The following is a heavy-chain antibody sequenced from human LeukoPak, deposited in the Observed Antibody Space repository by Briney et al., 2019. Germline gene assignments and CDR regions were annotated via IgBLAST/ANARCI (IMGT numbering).Heavy chain of an antibody. Sequence: ASVKVSCKASGYTFTSYYIHWVRQAPGQGLEWTGIINPSGDSTTYAQKFQGRVTMTRDTSTNTVYLELSSLTSEDTALYYCTRGNIVVVPAAPPAYWGQGTLVTVSS. CDR3: TRGNIVVVPAAPPAY. J-gene: IGHJ4*02. CDR2: INPSGDST. CDR1: GYTFTSYY. V-gene: IGHV1-46*01. D-gene: IGHD2-2*01.